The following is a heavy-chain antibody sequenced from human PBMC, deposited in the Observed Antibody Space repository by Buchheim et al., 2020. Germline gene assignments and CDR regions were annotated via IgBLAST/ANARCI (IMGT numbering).Heavy chain of an antibody. CDR1: GFTFSSYG. J-gene: IGHJ4*02. CDR2: IWYDGSNK. D-gene: IGHD3-22*01. CDR3: ARGMVYYDIGGCDY. Sequence: QVQLVESGGGVVQPGRSLRLSCAASGFTFSSYGMHWVRQAPGKGLEWVAVIWYDGSNKYYADSVKGRLTISRDNSKNTLYLQMNSLRAEDTAVYYCARGMVYYDIGGCDYWGQGTL. V-gene: IGHV3-33*01.